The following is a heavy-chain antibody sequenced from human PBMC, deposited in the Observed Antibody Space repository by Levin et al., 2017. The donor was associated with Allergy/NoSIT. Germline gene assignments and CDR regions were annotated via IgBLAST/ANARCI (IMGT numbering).Heavy chain of an antibody. V-gene: IGHV3-23*01. CDR3: AKRGVGPDGRQKYYFDY. Sequence: QSGGSLRLSCAASGFTFSSYAMSWVRQAPGKGLEWVSVINNVGGTYYADSVKGRFTISRDNSKNTLFLQMNSLRAEDTAVYYCAKRGVGPDGRQKYYFDYWGQGTLVTVSS. D-gene: IGHD1-14*01. J-gene: IGHJ4*02. CDR1: GFTFSSYA. CDR2: INNVGGT.